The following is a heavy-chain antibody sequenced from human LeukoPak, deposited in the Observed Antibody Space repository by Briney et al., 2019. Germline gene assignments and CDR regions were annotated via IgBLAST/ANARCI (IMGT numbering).Heavy chain of an antibody. CDR2: LTGSGHTT. D-gene: IGHD2-2*01. V-gene: IGHV3-23*01. CDR3: AKVRDIVVIPTSMPSYWYFNL. Sequence: GGSLRLSCAASGFTFSTFALSWVRQAPGKGLEWVSALTGSGHTTFYADSVKGRFTISRDNSKNTLYLQMNSLRVEDTAVYYCAKVRDIVVIPTSMPSYWYFNLWGRGTLVTVSS. J-gene: IGHJ2*01. CDR1: GFTFSTFA.